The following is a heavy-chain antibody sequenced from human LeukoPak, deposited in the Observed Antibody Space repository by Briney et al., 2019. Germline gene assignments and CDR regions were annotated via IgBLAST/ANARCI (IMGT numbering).Heavy chain of an antibody. J-gene: IGHJ6*03. V-gene: IGHV3-7*03. CDR3: AKPPRGSSFYYYYMDV. CDR1: GFTFSSYW. Sequence: GGSLRLSCAASGFTFSSYWMSWVRQAPGKGLEWVANIKQDGSEKYYVDSVKGRFTISRDNAKNSLYLQMNSLRAEDTAVYYCAKPPRGSSFYYYYMDVWGKGSTVTVSS. D-gene: IGHD6-6*01. CDR2: IKQDGSEK.